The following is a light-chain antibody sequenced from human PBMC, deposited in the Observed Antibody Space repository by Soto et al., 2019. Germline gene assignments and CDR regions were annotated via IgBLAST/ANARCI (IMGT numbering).Light chain of an antibody. CDR1: SSDVGGYNY. Sequence: QSAMTQPRSVSGSPGQSVTISCTGTSSDVGGYNYVSWYQQHPGKAPKLMIYDVGKRPSGVPDRFSGSKSDNTASLTISGLQAEDEADYYCSSYAGSNNFVFGPGTNVTV. CDR3: SSYAGSNNFV. CDR2: DVG. J-gene: IGLJ1*01. V-gene: IGLV2-11*01.